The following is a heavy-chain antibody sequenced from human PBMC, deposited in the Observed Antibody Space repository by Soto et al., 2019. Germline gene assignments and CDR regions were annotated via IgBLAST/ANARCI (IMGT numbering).Heavy chain of an antibody. V-gene: IGHV3-30*18. Sequence: QVQLVESGGGMVQPGRSLRLSCAASGFTFSIFGMHWVRQAPGKGLEWVAVISYDGSRTYYRDSVKGRFTTSRDSSKNTLYLQMNSLRAEDTAVYYCAKSMAVAFPGFYGLDVWGQGTTVTVSS. CDR2: ISYDGSRT. CDR1: GFTFSIFG. D-gene: IGHD6-19*01. CDR3: AKSMAVAFPGFYGLDV. J-gene: IGHJ6*02.